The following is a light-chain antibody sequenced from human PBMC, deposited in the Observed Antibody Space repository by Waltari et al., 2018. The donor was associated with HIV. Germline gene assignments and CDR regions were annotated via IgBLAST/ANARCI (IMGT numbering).Light chain of an antibody. CDR2: GVS. Sequence: ILLTQSPGILSFFAGIRAPLSCSASQSVGSSSLAWFQHKPGQAPRLLLYGVSTRATGIPDRFSGSGSGTDFTLTINRLEPEDFAVYYCQQYGSSPRTFGQGTKLDMK. V-gene: IGKV3-20*01. CDR1: QSVGSSS. J-gene: IGKJ2*01. CDR3: QQYGSSPRT.